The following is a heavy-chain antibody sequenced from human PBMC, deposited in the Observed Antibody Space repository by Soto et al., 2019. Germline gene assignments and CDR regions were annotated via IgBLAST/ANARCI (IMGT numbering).Heavy chain of an antibody. CDR3: AKSPDYGDSYLDY. V-gene: IGHV3-23*01. D-gene: IGHD4-17*01. CDR1: GFTFSSYA. CDR2: ISGSGGST. J-gene: IGHJ4*02. Sequence: GGSLRLSXAASGFTFSSYAMSWVRQAPGKGLEWVSAISGSGGSTYYADSVKGRFTISRDNSKNTLYLQMNSLRAEDTAVYYCAKSPDYGDSYLDYWGQGTLVTVSS.